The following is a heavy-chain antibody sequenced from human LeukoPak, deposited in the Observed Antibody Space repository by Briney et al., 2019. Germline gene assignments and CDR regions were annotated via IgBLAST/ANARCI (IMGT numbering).Heavy chain of an antibody. Sequence: SETLSLTCTVSGGSISSYYWSWIRQPPGKGLEWIGYIYYSGSTNYNPSLKSRATISVDTSKNQFSLKLSSVTAADTAVYYCARLVVAGTTRDAFDIWGQGTMVTVSS. CDR3: ARLVVAGTTRDAFDI. CDR2: IYYSGST. CDR1: GGSISSYY. D-gene: IGHD6-19*01. J-gene: IGHJ3*02. V-gene: IGHV4-59*01.